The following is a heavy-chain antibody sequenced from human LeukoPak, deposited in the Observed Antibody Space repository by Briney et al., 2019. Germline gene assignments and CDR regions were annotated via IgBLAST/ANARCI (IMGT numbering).Heavy chain of an antibody. V-gene: IGHV4-34*01. CDR1: GGSISSYY. CDR3: ARVSVSGEGEDSTKRQNDY. D-gene: IGHD3-16*01. J-gene: IGHJ4*02. Sequence: KTSETLSLTCTVSGGSISSYYWSWIRQPPGKGLEWIGEINHSGSTNYNPSLKSRVTISVDTSKNQFFLKLSSVTAADTAVYYCARVSVSGEGEDSTKRQNDYWGQGTLVTVSS. CDR2: INHSGST.